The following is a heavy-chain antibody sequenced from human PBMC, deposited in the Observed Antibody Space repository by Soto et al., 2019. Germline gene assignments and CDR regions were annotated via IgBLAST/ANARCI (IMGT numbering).Heavy chain of an antibody. CDR2: IYYTGNT. V-gene: IGHV4-39*01. CDR3: ARPRWKDGIK. J-gene: IGHJ4*02. CDR1: GASMNNNSYY. D-gene: IGHD1-20*01. Sequence: PSETLSLTCSVSGASMNNNSYYWGWIRQPPGKGLERIGTIYYTGNTFYNPSLRSRVTISVDTSKNQLSLTLTSLTVADTAVYYCARPRWKDGIKWGRGILVT.